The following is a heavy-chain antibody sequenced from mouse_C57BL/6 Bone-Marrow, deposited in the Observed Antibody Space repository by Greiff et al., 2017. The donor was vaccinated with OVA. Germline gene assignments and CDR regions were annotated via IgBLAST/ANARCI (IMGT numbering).Heavy chain of an antibody. D-gene: IGHD2-1*01. J-gene: IGHJ2*01. CDR2: IDPSDSYT. CDR3: ARGVTEPFDY. Sequence: VQLQQSGPELVKPGASVKISCKASGYTFTSYWMHWVKQRPGQGLEWIGEIDPSDSYTNYNQKFKGKSTLTVDKSSSTAYMQLSSLTSEDSAVYYCARGVTEPFDYWGQGTTLTVSS. V-gene: IGHV1-69*01. CDR1: GYTFTSYW.